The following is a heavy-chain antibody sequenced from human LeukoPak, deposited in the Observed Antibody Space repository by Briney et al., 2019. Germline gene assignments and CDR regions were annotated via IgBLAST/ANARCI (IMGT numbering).Heavy chain of an antibody. V-gene: IGHV1-8*03. J-gene: IGHJ4*02. D-gene: IGHD4-17*01. CDR1: GYTFTSYD. Sequence: GASVRVSCKASGYTFTSYDINWVRQATGQGLEWMGWMNPNSGNTGYAQKFQGRVTITRNTPISTAYMELSSLRSEDTAVYLCARGPYGDSIFHFWGEGTLVTVSS. CDR3: ARGPYGDSIFHF. CDR2: MNPNSGNT.